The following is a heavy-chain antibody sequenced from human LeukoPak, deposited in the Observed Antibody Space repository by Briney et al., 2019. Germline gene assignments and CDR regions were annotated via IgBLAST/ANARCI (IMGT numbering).Heavy chain of an antibody. V-gene: IGHV4-39*01. D-gene: IGHD1-26*01. CDR1: GGSISSSGYC. J-gene: IGHJ5*02. CDR3: ARHEYSGSYYGLSWFDP. Sequence: SETLSLTCTVSGGSISSSGYCWGWIRQPPGKGLEWIASIYYSGSTYYNPSLKSRVTISVDTSKNQLSLKLSSPTAADTAVYYCARHEYSGSYYGLSWFDPWGQGTLVTVSS. CDR2: IYYSGST.